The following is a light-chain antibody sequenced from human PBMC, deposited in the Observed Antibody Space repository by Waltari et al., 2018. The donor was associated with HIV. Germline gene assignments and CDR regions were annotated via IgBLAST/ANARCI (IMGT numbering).Light chain of an antibody. CDR2: DAS. CDR1: QSVSSY. J-gene: IGKJ4*01. Sequence: EIVLTQSPATLSLSPGERATLSCRASQSVSSYLAWYQQKPGQAPRLLIYDASNRATGIPARFSGSGSGTDFTLTISSLEPEDFAIYYCQHRSNWPLTFGGGTKVEIK. CDR3: QHRSNWPLT. V-gene: IGKV3-11*01.